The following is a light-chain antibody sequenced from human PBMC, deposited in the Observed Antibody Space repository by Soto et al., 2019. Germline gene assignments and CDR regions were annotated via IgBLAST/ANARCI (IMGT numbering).Light chain of an antibody. CDR3: QQRSNWPI. J-gene: IGKJ5*01. V-gene: IGKV3-11*01. CDR1: QSISSN. CDR2: DAS. Sequence: EIVLTQSPATLSVSPGGRATLSCRASQSISSNLAWYQQKPGQAPRLLIYDASNRATGIPARFSDSGSGTDFTLTISSLEPEDFAVYYCQQRSNWPIFGQGTRLEIK.